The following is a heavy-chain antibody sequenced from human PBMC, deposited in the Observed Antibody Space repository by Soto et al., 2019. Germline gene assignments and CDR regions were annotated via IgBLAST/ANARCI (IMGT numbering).Heavy chain of an antibody. CDR2: IIPIFGTA. CDR3: AGXXXXXXXXYYYYYYGMDV. V-gene: IGHV1-69*06. CDR1: GGTFSSYA. Sequence: QVQLVQSGAEVKKPGSSVKVSCKASGGTFSSYAISWVRQAPGQGLEWMGGIIPIFGTANYAQKFQGRVTITADKSTSTAYMELSSLRSEDTAVYYCAGXXXXXXXXYYYYYYGMDVWGQGTTVT. J-gene: IGHJ6*02.